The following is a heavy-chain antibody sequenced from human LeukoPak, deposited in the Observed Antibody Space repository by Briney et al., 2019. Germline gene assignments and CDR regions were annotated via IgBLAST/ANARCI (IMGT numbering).Heavy chain of an antibody. CDR2: IYASGST. CDR1: GGSISNYY. J-gene: IGHJ4*02. Sequence: TSETLSLTCTVSGGSISNYYWSWIRQPAGMGLEWIGRIYASGSTNYDPSLNSRVTMSVDTSNNQFSLNLSSVTAADTAVYYCARTSARGAQFDYWGQGTLVTVSS. CDR3: ARTSARGAQFDY. D-gene: IGHD3-10*01. V-gene: IGHV4-4*07.